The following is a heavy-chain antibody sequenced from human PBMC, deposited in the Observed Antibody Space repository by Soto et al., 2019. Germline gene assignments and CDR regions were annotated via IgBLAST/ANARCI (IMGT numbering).Heavy chain of an antibody. Sequence: PSETLSLTCSVSGASIAGGSDYWSWVRQPPGKGLEWIGYIPSRGRPFYNPSLTSRGTISADSSKNQLSLQLTSVTAADTAVYYCVRDQYSGYDFALWGQGNLVTVS. V-gene: IGHV4-30-4*01. CDR2: IPSRGRP. CDR1: GASIAGGSDY. CDR3: VRDQYSGYDFAL. D-gene: IGHD5-12*01. J-gene: IGHJ5*02.